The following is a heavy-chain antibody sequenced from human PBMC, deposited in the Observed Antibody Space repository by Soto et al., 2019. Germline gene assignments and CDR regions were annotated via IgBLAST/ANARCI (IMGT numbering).Heavy chain of an antibody. V-gene: IGHV4-39*01. CDR1: GGSISSSSYY. CDR3: ARRLYYDSSGFEGGGMDV. CDR2: IYYSGST. J-gene: IGHJ6*02. Sequence: QLQLQESGPGLVKPSETLSLTCTVSGGSISSSSYYWGWIRQPPGKGLEWIGSIYYSGSTYYNPSPKSRVTISVDTSKNQFSRKLSSVTAADTAVYYCARRLYYDSSGFEGGGMDVWGQGTTVTVSS. D-gene: IGHD3-22*01.